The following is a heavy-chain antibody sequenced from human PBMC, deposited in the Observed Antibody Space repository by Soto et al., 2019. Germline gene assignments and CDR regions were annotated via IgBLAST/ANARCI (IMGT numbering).Heavy chain of an antibody. CDR1: GYKFTTFW. J-gene: IGHJ3*01. D-gene: IGHD2-15*01. V-gene: IGHV5-10-1*01. CDR2: IDPTDSFT. Sequence: GESLKISCKSSGYKFTTFWLNWVRQTPGKGLEWLGRIDPTDSFTNYSPPFEGHVTISVDRSISTAYLQWNSLQASDTAIYYCARPASGGSRDAFDVWGQGTTVTVSS. CDR3: ARPASGGSRDAFDV.